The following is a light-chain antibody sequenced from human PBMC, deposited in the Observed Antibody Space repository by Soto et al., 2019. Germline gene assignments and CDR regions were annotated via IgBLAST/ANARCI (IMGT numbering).Light chain of an antibody. CDR3: SSYTSSSTLYV. J-gene: IGLJ1*01. V-gene: IGLV2-14*01. CDR1: SSDVGGYNY. CDR2: EVT. Sequence: QSALTQPASVSGSPGQSITISCTGTSSDVGGYNYVSWYQQHPGKAPKLMIYEVTNRPSGVSNRFFGSKSGNTASLTISGLQAEDEADYHCSSYTSSSTLYVFGTGTKVTVL.